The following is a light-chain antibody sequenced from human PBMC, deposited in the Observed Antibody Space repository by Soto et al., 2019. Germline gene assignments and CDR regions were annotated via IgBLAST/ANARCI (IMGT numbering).Light chain of an antibody. Sequence: RVITQSPATLSVSSGERATPSCRASQSVSSDLAWYQQKPGQAPRLLIYGASTRAIAIPARFSGSGSGTEFTLTISSLQSEDFAVYYCQQYNKWPRTFGQGTKV. CDR2: GAS. CDR1: QSVSSD. J-gene: IGKJ1*01. CDR3: QQYNKWPRT. V-gene: IGKV3-15*01.